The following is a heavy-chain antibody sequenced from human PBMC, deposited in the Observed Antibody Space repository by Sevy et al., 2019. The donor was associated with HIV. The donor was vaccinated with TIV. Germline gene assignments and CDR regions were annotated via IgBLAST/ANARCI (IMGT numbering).Heavy chain of an antibody. D-gene: IGHD2-15*01. CDR1: GFSFSTYA. V-gene: IGHV3-23*01. CDR3: AKRDNVVVVAAFDC. J-gene: IGHJ4*02. Sequence: GGSLGLSCAASGFSFSTYAMAWVRQAPGKGLEWVSAITDSGGSTFYAGSVRGRFTISRDNSKNTLYLQMNSLRAEDTAVYYCAKRDNVVVVAAFDCWGQGTLVTVSS. CDR2: ITDSGGST.